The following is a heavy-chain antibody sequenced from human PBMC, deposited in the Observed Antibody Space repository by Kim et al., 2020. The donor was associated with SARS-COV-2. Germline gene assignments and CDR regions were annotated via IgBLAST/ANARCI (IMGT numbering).Heavy chain of an antibody. Sequence: ASVKVSCKASGYTFTSYDINWVRQATGQGLEWMGWMNPNSGNTGYAQKFQGRVTMTRNTSISTAYMELSSLRSEDTAVYYCARGLREAMVRGVEGWFDPWGQGTLVTVSS. V-gene: IGHV1-8*01. CDR2: MNPNSGNT. D-gene: IGHD3-10*01. J-gene: IGHJ5*02. CDR1: GYTFTSYD. CDR3: ARGLREAMVRGVEGWFDP.